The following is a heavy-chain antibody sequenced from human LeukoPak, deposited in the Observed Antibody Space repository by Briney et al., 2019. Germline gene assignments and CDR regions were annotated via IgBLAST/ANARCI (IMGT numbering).Heavy chain of an antibody. V-gene: IGHV1-2*02. CDR3: ARDGRGSRDSSAYYYYYYYMDV. CDR1: GYTFTGYY. Sequence: ASVKVSCKASGYTFTGYYMHWVRQAPGQGLEWMGWINPNSGGTSYAQKFQGRVTMTRDTSISTAYMELSRLRSDDTAVYYCARDGRGSRDSSAYYYYYYYMDVWGKGTTVTVSS. J-gene: IGHJ6*03. CDR2: INPNSGGT. D-gene: IGHD3-22*01.